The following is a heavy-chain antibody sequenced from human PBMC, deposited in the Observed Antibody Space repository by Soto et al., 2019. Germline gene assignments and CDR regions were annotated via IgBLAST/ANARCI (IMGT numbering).Heavy chain of an antibody. J-gene: IGHJ5*02. CDR1: GYIFTNYW. D-gene: IGHD4-17*01. CDR2: IYPGDSDT. Sequence: PGESLKISCQGSGYIFTNYWIGWVRQIPGKGLEWMGIIYPGDSDTRYSPSFQGHVTISSDKSISTAYLPWSSMKASDTAMYYFARPDTYRDYAAAPWGHGTLVTGSS. CDR3: ARPDTYRDYAAAP. V-gene: IGHV5-51*03.